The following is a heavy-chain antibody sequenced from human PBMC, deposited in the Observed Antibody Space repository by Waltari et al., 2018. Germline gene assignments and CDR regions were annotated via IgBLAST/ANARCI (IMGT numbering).Heavy chain of an antibody. D-gene: IGHD5-12*01. J-gene: IGHJ4*02. CDR1: AGTFRSHA. V-gene: IGHV1-69*01. Sequence: QVQLVHSGAEVQKPGSSVQASCKASAGTFRSHATRGVRQAPGQGLEWMGGIIPIFGTANYAQKFQGRVTITADESTSTAYMELSSLRSEDTAVYYCARESSATTFDYWGQGTLVTVSS. CDR2: IIPIFGTA. CDR3: ARESSATTFDY.